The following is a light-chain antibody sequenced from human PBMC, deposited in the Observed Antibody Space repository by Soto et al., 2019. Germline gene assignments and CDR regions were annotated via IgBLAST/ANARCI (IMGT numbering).Light chain of an antibody. CDR3: QQYNNWPLA. J-gene: IGKJ1*01. Sequence: EIVMTQSPATLSVSPGERATLSCRASQSISNNLAWYQQKPGQAPRLLIYGASTRATDIPARFTGSGSGTEFTLTISSLQSEDFAVYYCQQYNNWPLALGQGTKVEIK. V-gene: IGKV3-15*01. CDR1: QSISNN. CDR2: GAS.